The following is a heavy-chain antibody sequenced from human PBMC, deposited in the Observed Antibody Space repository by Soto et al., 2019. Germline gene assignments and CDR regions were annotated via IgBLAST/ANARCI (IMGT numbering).Heavy chain of an antibody. CDR3: AKERSSGWSLDY. V-gene: IGHV3-48*01. CDR2: IFVSSSPI. CDR1: GFTFSSYS. Sequence: LRLSCVASGFTFSSYSMVWVRQAPGKGLEWVSYIFVSSSPIYYADSVKGRFTVSRDNSKNTLYLQMNSLRAEDTAVFYCAKERSSGWSLDYWGQGTLVTVSS. J-gene: IGHJ4*02. D-gene: IGHD6-19*01.